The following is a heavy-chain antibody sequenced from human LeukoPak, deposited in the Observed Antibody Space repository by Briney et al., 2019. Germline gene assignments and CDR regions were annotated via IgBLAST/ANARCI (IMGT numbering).Heavy chain of an antibody. V-gene: IGHV1-2*02. CDR3: ARGLGVLAETTTLFDY. D-gene: IGHD2-2*01. J-gene: IGHJ4*02. Sequence: ASVKVSCKASGYTFTGYYMHWVRQAPGQGLEWLAWLNPNSGGTNYAQNFQGRVIMTRDTSISTAYMELTRLRSDDTAVYYCARGLGVLAETTTLFDYWGQGTLVTVSS. CDR1: GYTFTGYY. CDR2: LNPNSGGT.